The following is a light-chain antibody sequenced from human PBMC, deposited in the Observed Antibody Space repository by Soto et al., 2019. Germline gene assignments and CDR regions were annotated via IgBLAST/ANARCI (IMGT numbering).Light chain of an antibody. Sequence: EIVMTQSPATLSVSPGERVTLSCRASQSIGRSLSWYQQKPGQAPRLLIYGAFTRPTGIPARFSGSGSGTEFTLNISGLQSEDFAVYYCQQYYDWPLTFGQGTRLEIK. CDR2: GAF. CDR3: QQYYDWPLT. V-gene: IGKV3-15*01. J-gene: IGKJ5*01. CDR1: QSIGRS.